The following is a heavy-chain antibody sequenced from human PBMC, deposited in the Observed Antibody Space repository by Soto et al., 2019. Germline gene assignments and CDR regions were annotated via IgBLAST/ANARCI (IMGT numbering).Heavy chain of an antibody. J-gene: IGHJ4*02. CDR3: AHRPDDSGYFDY. CDR1: GFSLTTNGMR. Sequence: SGPTLVNPTQTLTLTCTFSGFSLTTNGMRVSWIRQPPGKALEWLARIDWDDDKFYSTSLKTRLTISQDTSKNQVILTVTNTDPVDTATYYCAHRPDDSGYFDYWGQGALVTVSS. D-gene: IGHD3-22*01. CDR2: IDWDDDK. V-gene: IGHV2-70*12.